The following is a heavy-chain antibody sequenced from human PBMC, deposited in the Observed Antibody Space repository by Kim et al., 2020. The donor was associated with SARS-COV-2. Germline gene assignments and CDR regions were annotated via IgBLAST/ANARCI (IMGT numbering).Heavy chain of an antibody. V-gene: IGHV3-11*01. CDR1: GFTFSDYY. CDR2: ISSSGSTI. J-gene: IGHJ3*02. CDR3: ARARSITIFGVVIDNDAFDI. D-gene: IGHD3-3*01. Sequence: GGSLRLSCAASGFTFSDYYMSWIRQAPGKGLEWVSYISSSGSTIYYADSVKGRFTISRDNAKNSLYLQMSSLRAEDTAVYYCARARSITIFGVVIDNDAFDIWGQGTMVTVSS.